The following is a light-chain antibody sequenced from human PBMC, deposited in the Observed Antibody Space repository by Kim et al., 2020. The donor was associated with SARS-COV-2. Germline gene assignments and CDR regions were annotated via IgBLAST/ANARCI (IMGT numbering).Light chain of an antibody. CDR3: LQDYRYPVT. J-gene: IGKJ5*01. V-gene: IGKV1-6*01. Sequence: GDRVTITCRASQAITNDLGWFQQKPGKAPKLLIYGATNLQSGVPPRFSGSGSGTYFALTITSLQPDDFATYFCLQDYRYPVTFGQGTRL. CDR1: QAITND. CDR2: GAT.